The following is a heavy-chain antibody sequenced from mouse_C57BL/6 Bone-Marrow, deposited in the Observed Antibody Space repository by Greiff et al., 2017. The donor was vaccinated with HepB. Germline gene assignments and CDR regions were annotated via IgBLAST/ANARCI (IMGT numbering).Heavy chain of an antibody. D-gene: IGHD1-1*01. CDR2: IYPGDGDT. CDR1: GYAFSSSW. V-gene: IGHV1-82*01. Sequence: VQLQQSGPELVKPGASVKISCKASGYAFSSSWMNWVKQRPGKGLEWIGRIYPGDGDTNYNGKFKGKATLTADKSSSTAYMQLSSLTSEDSAVYFCARAPGYYGSSYYFDYWGQGTTLTVSS. J-gene: IGHJ2*01. CDR3: ARAPGYYGSSYYFDY.